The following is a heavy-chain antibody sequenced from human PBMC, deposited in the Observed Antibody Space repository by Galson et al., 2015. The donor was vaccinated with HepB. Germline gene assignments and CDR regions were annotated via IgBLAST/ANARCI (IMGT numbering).Heavy chain of an antibody. CDR3: ARALHTAVPGREAFDV. Sequence: SVKVSCKASGYTFTGQYVHWLRQAPGQGLEWMGWMNPKSGGTNYAQTFQGRVTMTRDMSTNTAYMDLTSLKSDDTAVYYCARALHTAVPGREAFDVWGQGPIVTVSS. J-gene: IGHJ3*01. D-gene: IGHD3-10*01. CDR1: GYTFTGQY. V-gene: IGHV1-2*02. CDR2: MNPKSGGT.